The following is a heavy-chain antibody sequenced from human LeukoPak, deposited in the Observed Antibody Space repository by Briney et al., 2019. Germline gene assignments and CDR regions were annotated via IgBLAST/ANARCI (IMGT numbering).Heavy chain of an antibody. CDR2: ISYDGSNK. J-gene: IGHJ4*02. Sequence: PGRSLRLSCAASGLTFSSYAMHWVRQAPGKGLEWVAVISYDGSNKYYADSVKGRFTISRDNSKNTLYLQMNSLRAEDTAVYYCARDSAMMAVYWGQGTLVTVSS. CDR3: ARDSAMMAVY. D-gene: IGHD3-22*01. CDR1: GLTFSSYA. V-gene: IGHV3-30-3*01.